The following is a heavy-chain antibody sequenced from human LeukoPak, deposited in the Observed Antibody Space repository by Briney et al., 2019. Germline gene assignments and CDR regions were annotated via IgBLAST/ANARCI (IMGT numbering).Heavy chain of an antibody. V-gene: IGHV3-7*01. CDR3: VKDAGTA. CDR2: IKKDGSEK. Sequence: GGSLRLSCAASGFTFSNNWMSWVRQAPGKGLECVANIKKDGSEKYYINSVKGRFTISRDNAKNSLYLQMNSLRAEDTALYYCVKDAGTAWGQGTLVTVSS. J-gene: IGHJ5*02. D-gene: IGHD2-8*02. CDR1: GFTFSNNW.